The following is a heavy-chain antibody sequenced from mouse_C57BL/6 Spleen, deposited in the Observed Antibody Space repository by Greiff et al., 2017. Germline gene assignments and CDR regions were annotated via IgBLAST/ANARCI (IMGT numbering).Heavy chain of an antibody. V-gene: IGHV1-75*01. D-gene: IGHD3-1*01. J-gene: IGHJ1*03. CDR1: GYTFTDYY. CDR3: ARRASDWYFDV. Sequence: VQLQQSGPELVKPGASVKISCKASGYTFTDYYINWVQQRPGQGLEWIGWIFPGSGSTYYNEKVKGKATLTVDKSCSTAYMLLSSLTSEDSAVYFGARRASDWYFDVWGTGTTVTVSS. CDR2: IFPGSGST.